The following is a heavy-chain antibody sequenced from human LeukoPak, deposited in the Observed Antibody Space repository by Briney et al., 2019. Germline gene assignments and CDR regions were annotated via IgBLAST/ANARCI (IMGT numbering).Heavy chain of an antibody. Sequence: GGSLRLSCAASGFTFSSYGMHWVRQAPGKGLEWVAVISYDGSNKYYADSVKGRFTISRDNSKNTLYLQMNSLRAEDTAVYYCAKDLGSSWPYFDYWGQGTLVTVSS. CDR2: ISYDGSNK. CDR1: GFTFSSYG. CDR3: AKDLGSSWPYFDY. V-gene: IGHV3-30*18. D-gene: IGHD6-13*01. J-gene: IGHJ4*02.